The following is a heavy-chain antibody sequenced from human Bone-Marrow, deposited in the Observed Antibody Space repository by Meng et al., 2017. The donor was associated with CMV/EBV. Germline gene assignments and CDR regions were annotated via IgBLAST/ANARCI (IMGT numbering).Heavy chain of an antibody. J-gene: IGHJ4*02. Sequence: GGSLRLSCAASGFTFSSYEMNWVRQAPGKGLEWVSYISSSGSTIYYADSVKGRFTISRDNAKNSLYMQRNSLRAEDTAVYYCARAQALQWLRSKGVFDYWGQGTLVTVSS. CDR1: GFTFSSYE. D-gene: IGHD5-12*01. V-gene: IGHV3-48*03. CDR3: ARAQALQWLRSKGVFDY. CDR2: ISSSGSTI.